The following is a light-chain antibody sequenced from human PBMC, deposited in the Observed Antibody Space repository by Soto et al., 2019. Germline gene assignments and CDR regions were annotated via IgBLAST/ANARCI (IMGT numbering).Light chain of an antibody. CDR1: QSVRSN. J-gene: IGKJ1*01. Sequence: EIVLTQSPATLSVSPGERATLSCRASQSVRSNLAWYQQKPGQAPRLLIFDASTRATNIPARFSGSGSGTEFTLTISRLEPEDFAVYYCQHSGDFRWTFGQGTKVEVK. CDR2: DAS. V-gene: IGKV3-15*01. CDR3: QHSGDFRWT.